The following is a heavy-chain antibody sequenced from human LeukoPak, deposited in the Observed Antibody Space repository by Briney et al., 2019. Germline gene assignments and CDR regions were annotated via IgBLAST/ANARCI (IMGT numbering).Heavy chain of an antibody. CDR3: IRDFRSADL. Sequence: PGGSLRLSCAASGFTFSNAWMSWVRQPPGKGLVWVSRIYVDGRTTNYADSVKGRFTISRDNAKNTVYLEMNSLSVEDTATYYCIRDFRSADLWGQGTLVTVTS. CDR1: GFTFSNAW. CDR2: IYVDGRTT. J-gene: IGHJ5*02. V-gene: IGHV3-74*01.